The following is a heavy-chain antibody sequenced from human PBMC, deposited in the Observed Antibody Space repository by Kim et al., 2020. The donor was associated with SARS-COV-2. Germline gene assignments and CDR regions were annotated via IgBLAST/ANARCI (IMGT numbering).Heavy chain of an antibody. D-gene: IGHD3-3*01. J-gene: IGHJ6*01. CDR2: ISYDGSNK. CDR1: GFTFSSYA. Sequence: GGSLRLSCAASGFTFSSYAMHWVRQAPGKGLEWVAVISYDGSNKYYADSVKGRFTISRDNSKNTLYLQMNSLRAEDTAVYYCARERITIFGVVIKDYYY. CDR3: ARERITIFGVVIKDYYY. V-gene: IGHV3-30*04.